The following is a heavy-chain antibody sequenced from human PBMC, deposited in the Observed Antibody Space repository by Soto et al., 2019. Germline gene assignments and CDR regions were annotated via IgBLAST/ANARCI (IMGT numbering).Heavy chain of an antibody. V-gene: IGHV4-4*02. D-gene: IGHD2-8*01. CDR2: IYHTGPT. CDR3: ARSPNTHAKTWFDP. CDR1: GGSIRPIKW. Sequence: QVHLQESVPGLVKPSGTLSITCGVSGGSIRPIKWWSWVRQTPGTGLEWIGEIYHTGPTDYNPSLKSRVTISLDKSKNPFFLTLTSVTAADTALYFWARSPNTHAKTWFDPWGQGTCVTVSS. J-gene: IGHJ5*02.